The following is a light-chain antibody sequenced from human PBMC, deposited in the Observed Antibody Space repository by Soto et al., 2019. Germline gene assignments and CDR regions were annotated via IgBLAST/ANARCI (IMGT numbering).Light chain of an antibody. J-gene: IGKJ4*01. CDR3: QQRLNWPPLP. Sequence: EIVLTQSPATLSLSPGERATLSCRASQSVSSYLAWYQQKPGQAPRLLIYDASNRATGIPARFSGSGSETDFTLTISSLEPEDSAIYYCQQRLNWPPLPFGGGTKVEIK. CDR2: DAS. V-gene: IGKV3-11*01. CDR1: QSVSSY.